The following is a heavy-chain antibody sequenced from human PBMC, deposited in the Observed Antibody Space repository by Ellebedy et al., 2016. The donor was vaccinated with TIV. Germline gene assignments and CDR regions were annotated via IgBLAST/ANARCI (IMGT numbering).Heavy chain of an antibody. V-gene: IGHV3-7*01. Sequence: PGGSLRLSCAASGFTFSSYWMYWVRLAPGKGLEWVANIKQDGSDQKYVDSVKGRFTISRDNAMNSLYLQLNSLRAEDTAVYYCARGIRGGSAYDAFDIWGQGTMVTVSS. CDR1: GFTFSSYW. CDR3: ARGIRGGSAYDAFDI. J-gene: IGHJ3*02. CDR2: IKQDGSDQ. D-gene: IGHD3-10*01.